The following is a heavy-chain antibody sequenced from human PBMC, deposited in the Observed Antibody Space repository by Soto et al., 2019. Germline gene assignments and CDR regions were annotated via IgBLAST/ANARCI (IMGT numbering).Heavy chain of an antibody. CDR3: AREANWNQNWFDP. J-gene: IGHJ5*02. Sequence: ASVKVSCKASGYTFTGYYVHWVRQAPGQGLEWMGWINPNSGGTNYAQKFQGRVTMTRDTSISTAYMELSRLRSDDTAVYYCAREANWNQNWFDPWGQGTLVTVSS. CDR1: GYTFTGYY. CDR2: INPNSGGT. V-gene: IGHV1-2*02. D-gene: IGHD1-20*01.